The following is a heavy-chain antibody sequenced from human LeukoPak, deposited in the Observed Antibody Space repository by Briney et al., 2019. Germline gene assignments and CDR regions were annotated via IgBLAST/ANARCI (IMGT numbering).Heavy chain of an antibody. CDR3: ARDARPSYDTSGYYFPGDY. V-gene: IGHV1-46*01. D-gene: IGHD3-22*01. J-gene: IGHJ4*02. Sequence: ASVKISCKASGYTFTSFYIHWVRQAPGQGLGWMAIINPSGGTTRYAQKFQGRVTMTRDTSTSTVYMELSSLRSEDTAVYYCARDARPSYDTSGYYFPGDYWGQGTLVTVSS. CDR1: GYTFTSFY. CDR2: INPSGGTT.